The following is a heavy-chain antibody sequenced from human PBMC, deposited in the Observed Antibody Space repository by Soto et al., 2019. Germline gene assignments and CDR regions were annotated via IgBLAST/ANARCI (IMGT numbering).Heavy chain of an antibody. J-gene: IGHJ4*02. CDR1: GFTFSTYA. CDR3: ARGDETVVLPGLFDF. V-gene: IGHV3-48*01. D-gene: IGHD2-2*01. Sequence: EVQLVESGGGLIQPGGSLRLSCAASGFTFSTYAMNWVRQAPGKGLEWVSYITGGDNARYYADSVRGRFAISRDNAKNSLYLNMNSLRAEDTAVYFCARGDETVVLPGLFDFWGQGTLVSVSS. CDR2: ITGGDNAR.